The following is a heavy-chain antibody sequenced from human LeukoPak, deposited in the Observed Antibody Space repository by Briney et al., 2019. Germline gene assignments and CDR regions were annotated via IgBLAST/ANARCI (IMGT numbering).Heavy chain of an antibody. J-gene: IGHJ4*02. D-gene: IGHD6-13*01. CDR1: GGSISSSSYY. CDR3: ARDSRSMYSSSWYYFDY. Sequence: PSETLSLTCTVSGGSISSSSYYWGWIRQPPGKGLEWIGSIYYSGSTYYNPSLKSRVTISVDTSKNQFSLKLSSVTAADTAVYYCARDSRSMYSSSWYYFDYWGQGTLVTVSS. V-gene: IGHV4-39*07. CDR2: IYYSGST.